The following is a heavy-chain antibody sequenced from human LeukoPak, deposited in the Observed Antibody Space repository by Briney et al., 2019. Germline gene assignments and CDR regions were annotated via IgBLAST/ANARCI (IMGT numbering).Heavy chain of an antibody. Sequence: SETLSLTCTVSGGSISSYYWSWIRQPPGKGLEWIGYIYYSGSTNYNPSLKSRVTISIDTSKNQFSLKLSSVTAADTAVYYCARSTRGVIFYWGQGALVTVSS. CDR2: IYYSGST. CDR1: GGSISSYY. J-gene: IGHJ4*02. V-gene: IGHV4-59*08. CDR3: ARSTRGVIFY. D-gene: IGHD3-10*01.